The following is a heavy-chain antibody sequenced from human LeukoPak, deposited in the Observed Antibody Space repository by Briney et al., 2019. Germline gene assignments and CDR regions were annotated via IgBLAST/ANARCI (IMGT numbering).Heavy chain of an antibody. CDR3: AKAYYDFWSGYDY. V-gene: IGHV3-9*01. CDR2: ISWNSGSI. D-gene: IGHD3-3*01. CDR1: GFTFYDYA. J-gene: IGHJ4*02. Sequence: PGGSLRLSCAASGFTFYDYAMHWVRQAPGKGLEWVSGISWNSGSISYADSVKGRFTISRDNAKNSLYLQMNSLRAEDTALYYCAKAYYDFWSGYDYWGQGTLVTVSS.